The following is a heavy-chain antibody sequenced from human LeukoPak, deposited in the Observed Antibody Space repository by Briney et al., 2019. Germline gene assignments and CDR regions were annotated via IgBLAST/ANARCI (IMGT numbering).Heavy chain of an antibody. D-gene: IGHD5-18*01. CDR3: ARDRAMVADWYFDL. V-gene: IGHV4-4*02. CDR2: IYHSGST. CDR1: GGSISSSNW. J-gene: IGHJ2*01. Sequence: SETLSLTCAVSGGSISSSNWWSWVRQPPGKGLEWIGEIYHSGSTNYNPSLKSRVTISVDKSKNQFSLKLSSVTAADTAVYYCARDRAMVADWYFDLWGRGTLVTVSS.